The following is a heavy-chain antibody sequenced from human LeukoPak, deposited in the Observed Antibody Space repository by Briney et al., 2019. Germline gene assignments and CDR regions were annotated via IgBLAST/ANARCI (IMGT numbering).Heavy chain of an antibody. CDR1: GGSISSYY. J-gene: IGHJ4*02. V-gene: IGHV4-59*08. D-gene: IGHD4-17*01. CDR3: ARLREEDYFDY. CDR2: IYYSGST. Sequence: SSETLSLTCTVPGGSISSYYWRWVRQPPGKGLGWIGYIYYSGSTNYNPSLKSRVTISVDTSKNQFSLKLSSVTAADTAVYYCARLREEDYFDYWGQGTLVTVSS.